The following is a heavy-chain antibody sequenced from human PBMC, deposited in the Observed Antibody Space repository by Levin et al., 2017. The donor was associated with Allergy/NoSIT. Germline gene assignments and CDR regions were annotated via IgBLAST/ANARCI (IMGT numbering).Heavy chain of an antibody. CDR2: IKQDGSEK. J-gene: IGHJ6*02. D-gene: IGHD4-23*01. CDR3: ARDGATVGTYYYYGMDV. V-gene: IGHV3-7*01. Sequence: GGSLRLSCAASGFTFSSYWMSWVRQAPGKGLEWVANIKQDGSEKYYVDSVKGRFTISRDNAKNSLYLQMNSLRAEDTAVYYCARDGATVGTYYYYGMDVWGQGTTVTVSS. CDR1: GFTFSSYW.